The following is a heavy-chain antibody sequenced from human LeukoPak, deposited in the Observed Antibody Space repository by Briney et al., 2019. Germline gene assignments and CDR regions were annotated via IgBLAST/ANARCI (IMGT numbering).Heavy chain of an antibody. Sequence: VASVKVSCKASGYTFTDYYLHWVRQAPGQGLEWMGWINPNSGGTNYAQTFRGRVTMTRDTSITTAYLELSRLRSDDTAVYYCARIGYNHYFDCWGQGSLVTVSS. CDR2: INPNSGGT. CDR1: GYTFTDYY. V-gene: IGHV1-2*02. D-gene: IGHD5-24*01. CDR3: ARIGYNHYFDC. J-gene: IGHJ4*02.